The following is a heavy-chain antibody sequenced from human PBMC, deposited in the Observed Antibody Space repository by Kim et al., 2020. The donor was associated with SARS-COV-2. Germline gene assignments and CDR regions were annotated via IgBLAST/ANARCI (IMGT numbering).Heavy chain of an antibody. V-gene: IGHV4-59*13. CDR2: IYYSGST. CDR1: GGSISSYY. CDR3: ARAWGGHNWFDP. D-gene: IGHD3-3*01. J-gene: IGHJ5*02. Sequence: SETLSLTCTVSGGSISSYYWSWIRQPPGKGLEWIGYIYYSGSTNYNPSLKSRVTISVDTSKNQFSLKLSSVTAADTAVYYCARAWGGHNWFDPWGQGTLVTVSS.